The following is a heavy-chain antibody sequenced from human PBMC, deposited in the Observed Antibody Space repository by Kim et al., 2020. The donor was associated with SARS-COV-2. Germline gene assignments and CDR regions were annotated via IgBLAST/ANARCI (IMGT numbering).Heavy chain of an antibody. Sequence: ASVKVSCKAAGYTFSDFYMHWMRQAPGQGLEWMGWINPNSGDTNYAQKFQGRVTVTRDTSINTAYMELSSLRSDDTALYYCARSRMNGDTEYIQYWGQGT. V-gene: IGHV1-2*02. CDR1: GYTFSDFY. CDR2: INPNSGDT. D-gene: IGHD7-27*01. CDR3: ARSRMNGDTEYIQY. J-gene: IGHJ1*01.